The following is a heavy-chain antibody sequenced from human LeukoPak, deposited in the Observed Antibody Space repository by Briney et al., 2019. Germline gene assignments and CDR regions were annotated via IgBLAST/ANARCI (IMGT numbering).Heavy chain of an antibody. CDR1: GFTFGDYA. J-gene: IGHJ6*03. V-gene: IGHV3-49*04. D-gene: IGHD3-22*01. Sequence: GGSLRLSCTASGFTFGDYAMSWVRQAPGKGLECVGFIRSKAYGGTTEYAASVKGRFTISRDDSKSIAYLQMNSLKTEDTAVYYCTRAPGYYDSSGYYHNNYYYYYYMDVWGKGTTVTISS. CDR3: TRAPGYYDSSGYYHNNYYYYYYMDV. CDR2: IRSKAYGGTT.